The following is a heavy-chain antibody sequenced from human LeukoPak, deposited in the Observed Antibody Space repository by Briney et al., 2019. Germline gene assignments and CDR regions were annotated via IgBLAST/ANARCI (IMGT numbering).Heavy chain of an antibody. CDR1: EFTFSNFW. V-gene: IGHV3-7*01. Sequence: GGSLRLSCTASEFTFSNFWMSWVRHAPEKGLEWVAIIEKDGSGKYYVDSVTGRFTDFRDKVQTSLYLEMSSLSAEDTDVYYCARDPYYGSDSRYYYYFGMDVWLQGTT. D-gene: IGHD4-23*01. CDR2: IEKDGSGK. J-gene: IGHJ6*01. CDR3: ARDPYYGSDSRYYYYFGMDV.